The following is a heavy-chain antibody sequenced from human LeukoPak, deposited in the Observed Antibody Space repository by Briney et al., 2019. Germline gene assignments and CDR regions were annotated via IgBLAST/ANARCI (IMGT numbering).Heavy chain of an antibody. Sequence: SETLSLTCTVSGGSISSYYWSWIRQPPGKGLEWIGYIYCSGSTNYNPSLKSRVTISVDTSKNQFSLKLSSVTAADTAVYYCARWQQWLVPTQGMDVWGKGTTVTVSS. CDR2: IYCSGST. J-gene: IGHJ6*04. CDR3: ARWQQWLVPTQGMDV. CDR1: GGSISSYY. V-gene: IGHV4-59*01. D-gene: IGHD6-19*01.